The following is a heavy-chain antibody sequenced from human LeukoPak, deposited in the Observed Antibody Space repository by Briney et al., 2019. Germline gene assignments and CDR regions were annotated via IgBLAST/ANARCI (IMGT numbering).Heavy chain of an antibody. CDR1: GFTFSRAW. CDR2: INEDGSDK. D-gene: IGHD1-26*01. V-gene: IGHV3-7*05. CDR3: ATWSNAWEFDY. J-gene: IGHJ4*02. Sequence: GRSLRLSCAASGFTFSRAWMTWVRQAPGKGLEWVAHINEDGSDKYYVDSVTGRFSISRDNTKNSLYLQMSSLRAEDTAVYYCATWSNAWEFDYWGQGTLVSVSS.